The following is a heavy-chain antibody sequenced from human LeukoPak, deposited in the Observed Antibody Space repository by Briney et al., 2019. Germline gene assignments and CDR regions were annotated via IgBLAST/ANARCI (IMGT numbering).Heavy chain of an antibody. Sequence: SETLSLTCAVYGGSFSGYYWSWIRQPPGKGLEWIGEINHSGSTNYNPSLKSRVTISVDTSKNQFSLKLCSVTAADTAVYYCARAHLMIVVVGDALDIWGQGTMVTVSS. V-gene: IGHV4-34*01. CDR3: ARAHLMIVVVGDALDI. J-gene: IGHJ3*02. CDR2: INHSGST. CDR1: GGSFSGYY. D-gene: IGHD3-22*01.